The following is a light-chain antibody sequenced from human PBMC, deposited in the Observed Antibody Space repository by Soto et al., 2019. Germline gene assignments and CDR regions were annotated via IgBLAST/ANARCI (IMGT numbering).Light chain of an antibody. V-gene: IGLV2-8*01. J-gene: IGLJ2*01. Sequence: QSALTQPPSASGSPGQSVTISCTGTSSDVGGYHYVSWYQQHPGKAPKLMISEVSKRPSGVPDRFSGSKSGNTASLTVSGLQAEDEADYYCSSFAGNNNVVFGGGTKLTVL. CDR2: EVS. CDR3: SSFAGNNNVV. CDR1: SSDVGGYHY.